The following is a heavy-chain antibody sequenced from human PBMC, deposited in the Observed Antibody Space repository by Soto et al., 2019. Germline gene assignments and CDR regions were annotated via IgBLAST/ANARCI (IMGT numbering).Heavy chain of an antibody. Sequence: EVPLLESGGGLVQPGGSLRLSCAASGFTFSSYAMSWVRQAPGKGLEWVSAISGSGGSTYYADSVRGRFTISRDNSKNTLYLQMNILRAEDTAVYYCAKPPGLVFVYWGQGTLVTVSS. CDR2: ISGSGGST. CDR1: GFTFSSYA. J-gene: IGHJ4*02. V-gene: IGHV3-23*01. D-gene: IGHD2-2*01. CDR3: AKPPGLVFVY.